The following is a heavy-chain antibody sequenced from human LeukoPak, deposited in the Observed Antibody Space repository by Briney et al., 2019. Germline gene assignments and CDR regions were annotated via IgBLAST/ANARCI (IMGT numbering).Heavy chain of an antibody. Sequence: PSETLSLTCTVSGGSISSSSYYWGWIRQPPGKGLEWIGSFYYSGSTYYNPSLKSRVTTSVDTSKNQFSLKLSSVTAADTAVYYCARAGSSSWYPRRFDYFDYWGQGTLVTVSS. D-gene: IGHD6-13*01. CDR2: FYYSGST. CDR3: ARAGSSSWYPRRFDYFDY. V-gene: IGHV4-39*01. CDR1: GGSISSSSYY. J-gene: IGHJ4*02.